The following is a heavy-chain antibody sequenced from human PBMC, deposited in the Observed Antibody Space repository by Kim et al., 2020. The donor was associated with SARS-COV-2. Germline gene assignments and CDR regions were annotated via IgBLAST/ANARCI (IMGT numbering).Heavy chain of an antibody. CDR3: VRVPDSSGYYYAMDV. V-gene: IGHV1-2*06. J-gene: IGHJ6*02. CDR1: GYTFTIYY. Sequence: ASVKVSCTASGYTFTIYYIHWVRQAPGQGLEWMGRINPNGGATNYAQKYQDKDTMTRDTSISTAYMKLSRLRFDDTAVYYCVRVPDSSGYYYAMDVWGQG. CDR2: INPNGGAT. D-gene: IGHD3-22*01.